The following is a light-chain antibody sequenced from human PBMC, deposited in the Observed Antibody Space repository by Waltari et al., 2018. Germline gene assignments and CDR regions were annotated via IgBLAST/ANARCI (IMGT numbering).Light chain of an antibody. Sequence: DIQMTQSPSSLSASVGDRVSITCRASQSICTHLNWYQQKPGKAPKLLIYAASNLQSGVPSRFSGRGSETDFTLTISSLQPEDFAVYYCQQSYNTPRTFGPGTKVDIK. J-gene: IGKJ3*01. CDR1: QSICTH. V-gene: IGKV1-39*01. CDR3: QQSYNTPRT. CDR2: AAS.